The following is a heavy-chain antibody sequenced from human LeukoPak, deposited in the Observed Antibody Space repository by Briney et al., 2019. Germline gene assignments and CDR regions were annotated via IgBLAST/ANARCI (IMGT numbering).Heavy chain of an antibody. CDR2: INHSGST. D-gene: IGHD2-2*01. J-gene: IGHJ4*02. Sequence: SETLSLTCAVYGGSFSGCYWSWIRQPPGKGLEWIGEINHSGSTNYNPSLKSRVTISVDTSKNQFSLKLSSVTAADTAVYYCARECSSTYIFDYWGQGTLVTVSS. V-gene: IGHV4-34*01. CDR3: ARECSSTYIFDY. CDR1: GGSFSGCY.